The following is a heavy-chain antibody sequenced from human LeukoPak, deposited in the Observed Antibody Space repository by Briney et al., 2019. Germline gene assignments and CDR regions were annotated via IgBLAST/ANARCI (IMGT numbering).Heavy chain of an antibody. Sequence: SVKVSCKASGGTFSIYAISWVRQAPGRGLEWMGGIIPIFGTANYAQKFQGRVTITADESTSTAYMELSSLRSEDTAVYYCAREPADYDILTEGVYWGQGTLVTVSS. CDR2: IIPIFGTA. CDR1: GGTFSIYA. V-gene: IGHV1-69*01. J-gene: IGHJ4*02. D-gene: IGHD3-9*01. CDR3: AREPADYDILTEGVY.